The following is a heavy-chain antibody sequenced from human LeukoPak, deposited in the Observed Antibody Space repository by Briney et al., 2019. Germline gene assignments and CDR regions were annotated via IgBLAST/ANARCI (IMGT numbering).Heavy chain of an antibody. D-gene: IGHD2-21*02. J-gene: IGHJ3*02. V-gene: IGHV3-21*01. CDR1: GFTFSSYS. CDR2: ISSSSSYI. CDR3: ARTRYCGGDCSSDAFDI. Sequence: GGSLRLSCAASGFTFSSYSMNWVRQAPGKGLEWVSSISSSSSYIYYADSVKGRFTISRDNAKNSLYLQMNSLRAEDTAVYYCARTRYCGGDCSSDAFDIWGQGTMVTVSS.